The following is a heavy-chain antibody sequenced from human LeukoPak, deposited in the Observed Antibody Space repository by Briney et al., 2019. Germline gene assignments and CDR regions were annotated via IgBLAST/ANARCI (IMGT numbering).Heavy chain of an antibody. V-gene: IGHV3-53*01. J-gene: IGHJ4*02. CDR3: ARYNNGKDYFDY. D-gene: IGHD1-1*01. Sequence: GGSLRLSCAASGFSVTRNYVSWVRQAPGKGLEWVSLMYSGGGTSYADSVKGRFTISRDTSKNTLYLQMSSLRAEDTALYYCARYNNGKDYFDYWGQGTLVTVSS. CDR2: MYSGGGT. CDR1: GFSVTRNY.